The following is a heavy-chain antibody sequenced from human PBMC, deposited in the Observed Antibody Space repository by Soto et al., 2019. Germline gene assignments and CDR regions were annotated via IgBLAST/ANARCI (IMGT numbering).Heavy chain of an antibody. D-gene: IGHD6-19*01. CDR1: GFTFSDYT. J-gene: IGHJ5*01. CDR2: ISRSGIYL. CDR3: ARESVAGQTGRWFDS. Sequence: PGGSLRLSCAASGFTFSDYTRNWVRQAPGKGLEWVSSISRSGIYLYNVDSVKGRFTISRDNAENSLYLQLNTLRAEDTGVYYCARESVAGQTGRWFDSWGQGTLVTVSS. V-gene: IGHV3-21*01.